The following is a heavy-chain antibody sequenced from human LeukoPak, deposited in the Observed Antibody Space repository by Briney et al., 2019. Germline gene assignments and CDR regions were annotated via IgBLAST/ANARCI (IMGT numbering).Heavy chain of an antibody. J-gene: IGHJ3*02. V-gene: IGHV5-51*01. D-gene: IGHD6-19*01. Sequence: GESLKISCKGSGYRFTSYWIGWVRQLPGKGLEWMGIIYPGDSDTRYSPSFQGQVTISADKSISTAYLQWSSLKASDTAMYYCARREWLVNDAFDIWGQGTMVTVSS. CDR1: GYRFTSYW. CDR3: ARREWLVNDAFDI. CDR2: IYPGDSDT.